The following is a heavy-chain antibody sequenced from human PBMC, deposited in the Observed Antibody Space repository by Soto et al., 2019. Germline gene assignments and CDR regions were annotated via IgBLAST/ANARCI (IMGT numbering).Heavy chain of an antibody. Sequence: GGSLRLSCAASGFTFSSYAMHWVRQAPGKGLEWVAVISYDGSNKYYADSVKGRFTISRDNSKNTLYLQMNSLRAEDTAVYYCARDLAVAINGYYYYYGMDVWGQGTTVTVSS. V-gene: IGHV3-30-3*01. CDR1: GFTFSSYA. CDR3: ARDLAVAINGYYYYYGMDV. J-gene: IGHJ6*02. CDR2: ISYDGSNK. D-gene: IGHD6-19*01.